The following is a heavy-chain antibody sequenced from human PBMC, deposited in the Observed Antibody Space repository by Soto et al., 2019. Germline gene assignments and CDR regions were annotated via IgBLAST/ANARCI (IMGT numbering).Heavy chain of an antibody. CDR2: IIPIFGTA. CDR3: AIGRPLDASAY. CDR1: GGTFSSYA. D-gene: IGHD6-6*01. V-gene: IGHV1-69*13. J-gene: IGHJ4*02. Sequence: ASVKISCKASGGTFSSYAISWVRQAPGQGLEWMGGIIPIFGTANYAQKIQGRVTITADESTSTAYMELSSLRSEDTAVYYCAIGRPLDASAYWGQGTLVTVSS.